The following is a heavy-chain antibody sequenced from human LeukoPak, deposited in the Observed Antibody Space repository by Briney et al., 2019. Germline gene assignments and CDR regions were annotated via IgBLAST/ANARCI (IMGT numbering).Heavy chain of an antibody. CDR1: GFTFSTFS. CDR3: ARMGIAAAGVDY. CDR2: ISSTSNTI. V-gene: IGHV3-48*01. Sequence: GGSLRLSCTASGFTFSTFSMDWVRQAPGRGLQWLSYISSTSNTIYYADSLKGRFTISRDNAKNSLYLQIDSLSVEDTAVYYCARMGIAAAGVDYWGQGTLVTVSS. D-gene: IGHD6-13*01. J-gene: IGHJ4*02.